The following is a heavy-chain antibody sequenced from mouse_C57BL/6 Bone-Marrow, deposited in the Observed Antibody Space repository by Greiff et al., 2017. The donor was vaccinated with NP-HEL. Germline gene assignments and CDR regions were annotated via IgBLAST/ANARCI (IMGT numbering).Heavy chain of an antibody. D-gene: IGHD1-1*01. V-gene: IGHV1-55*01. CDR3: ARDSSYTCWSFEV. Sequence: QVQLQQPGAELVKPGASVKMSCKASGYTFTSYWITWVKQRPGQGLEWIGDIYPGSGSTNYNEKFKSKATLTVDTSSSTAYMQLSSLTSEDSAVDYCARDSSYTCWSFEVWGKGTTVTVSS. J-gene: IGHJ1*03. CDR2: IYPGSGST. CDR1: GYTFTSYW.